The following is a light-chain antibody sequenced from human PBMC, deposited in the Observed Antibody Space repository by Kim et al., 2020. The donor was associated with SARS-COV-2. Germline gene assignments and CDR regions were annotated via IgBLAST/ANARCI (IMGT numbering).Light chain of an antibody. Sequence: QSVVTQPASVSGSPGQSITISCAGTSSDVGGFDSVSWYQQHPGKAPKLLIYDVAKRPSGVSSRFSAFKSGDTASLIISGLQAEDEANYYCSSYTSSSKVIFGGGTQLTVL. CDR2: DVA. CDR3: SSYTSSSKVI. CDR1: SSDVGGFDS. J-gene: IGLJ2*01. V-gene: IGLV2-14*03.